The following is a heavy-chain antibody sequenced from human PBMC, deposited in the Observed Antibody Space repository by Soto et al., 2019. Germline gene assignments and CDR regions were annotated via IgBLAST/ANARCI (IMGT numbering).Heavy chain of an antibody. D-gene: IGHD3-10*01. V-gene: IGHV4-59*01. CDR3: ARVGMVRGVITNNYYYYYMDV. Sequence: PSETLSLTCTVSGGSISSYYWSWIRQPPGKGLEWIGYIYYSGSTNYNPSLKSRVTISVDTSKNQFSLKLSSVTAADTAVYYCARVGMVRGVITNNYYYYYMDVWGKGTTVTVSS. CDR2: IYYSGST. J-gene: IGHJ6*03. CDR1: GGSISSYY.